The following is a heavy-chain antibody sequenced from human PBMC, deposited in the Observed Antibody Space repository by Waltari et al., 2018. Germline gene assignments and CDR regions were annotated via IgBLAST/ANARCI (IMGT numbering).Heavy chain of an antibody. V-gene: IGHV4-38-2*01. Sequence: QVQLQESGPGLVKPSETLSLTCAVSGYSISSGYYWGWIRQPPGKGLEWIGSIYHSGGTYYNPSLKMRVTISVDTSKNQFSLKLSSVTAADTAVYYCARAVDVVVPAAVRLNWFDPWGQGTLVTVSS. CDR3: ARAVDVVVPAAVRLNWFDP. CDR2: IYHSGGT. CDR1: GYSISSGYY. D-gene: IGHD2-2*01. J-gene: IGHJ5*02.